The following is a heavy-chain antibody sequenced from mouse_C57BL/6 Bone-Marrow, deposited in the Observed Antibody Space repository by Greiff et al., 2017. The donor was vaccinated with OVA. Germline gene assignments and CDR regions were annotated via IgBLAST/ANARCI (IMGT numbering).Heavy chain of an antibody. Sequence: VQLKESGPELVKPGASVKIPCKASGYTFTDYNMDWVKQSHGKSLEWIGDINPNNGGTIYNQKFKGKATLTVDKSSSTAYMELRSLTSEDTAVYYCARGHYYGSSYNFAYWGRGTLVTVSA. CDR2: INPNNGGT. J-gene: IGHJ3*01. CDR3: ARGHYYGSSYNFAY. CDR1: GYTFTDYN. V-gene: IGHV1-18*01. D-gene: IGHD1-1*01.